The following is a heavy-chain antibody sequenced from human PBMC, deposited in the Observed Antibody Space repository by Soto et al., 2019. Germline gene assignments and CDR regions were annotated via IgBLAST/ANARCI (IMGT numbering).Heavy chain of an antibody. Sequence: QVQLVQSGAEVKKPGASVKVSCKASGYTFTIYYMHWVRQAPGQGLEWMGIINPSGGPTSYAQMFQGRVTMTRDTSTSTVYMELSSLRSEDTAIYYCARSRDRFDYWGQGTLVTVSS. CDR1: GYTFTIYY. CDR3: ARSRDRFDY. J-gene: IGHJ4*02. V-gene: IGHV1-46*01. CDR2: INPSGGPT.